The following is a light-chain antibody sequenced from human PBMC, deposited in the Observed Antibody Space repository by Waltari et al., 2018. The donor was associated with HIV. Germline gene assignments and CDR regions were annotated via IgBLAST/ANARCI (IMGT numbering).Light chain of an antibody. V-gene: IGLV6-57*01. CDR3: QSYDSSNQGVV. CDR1: SGSIASNY. Sequence: NFMLTQPHSVSESPGKTVTISCTRSSGSIASNYVQWYQQRPGSSPTTVIYEDNQRPSGVPDPFSGSIDSSSNSASLTISGLKTEDEADYYCQSYDSSNQGVVFGGGTKLTVL. CDR2: EDN. J-gene: IGLJ2*01.